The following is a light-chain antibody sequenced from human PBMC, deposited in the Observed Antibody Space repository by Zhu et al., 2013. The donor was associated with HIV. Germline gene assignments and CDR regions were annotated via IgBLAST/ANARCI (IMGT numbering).Light chain of an antibody. J-gene: IGKJ1*01. Sequence: EILMTQSPATLSVSPGERATLSCRASQSVLTNIAWYQQKPGLAPRLLIFGATTRASGIPSRFSGSGSGTEFTLTIDRLQSEDFAVYYCQQHSQWPRTFGQGTKVEIK. V-gene: IGKV3D-15*01. CDR2: GAT. CDR1: QSVLTN. CDR3: QQHSQWPRT.